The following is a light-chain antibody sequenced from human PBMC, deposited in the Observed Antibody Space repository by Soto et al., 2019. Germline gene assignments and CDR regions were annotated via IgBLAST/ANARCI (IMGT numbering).Light chain of an antibody. CDR1: QSIYNK. V-gene: IGKV3-15*01. J-gene: IGKJ1*01. CDR3: QQYNNWPPAWT. Sequence: EIVMTQSPATLSVSPGERVTLSCRASQSIYNKVAWYQQKPGQSPRLLIYGASTRATGIPARFSGSGSGTQFTLTISSLQSEDFAVYYCQQYNNWPPAWTFGQGTKVDIK. CDR2: GAS.